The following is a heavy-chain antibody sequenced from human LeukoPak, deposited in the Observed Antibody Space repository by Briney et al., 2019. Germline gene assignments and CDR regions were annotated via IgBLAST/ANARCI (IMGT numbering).Heavy chain of an antibody. CDR1: GFTFSTYA. V-gene: IGHV3-30-3*02. J-gene: IGHJ4*02. Sequence: PGGSLRLSCVASGFTFSTYAMHWVRLAPGKGLEWVTVISYDGSKKYYADSVKGRFTISRDNSKSTLYLQVDSLRPEDTAVYYCAKPYDSSLYTNLDYWGQGTLVTVSS. CDR2: ISYDGSKK. D-gene: IGHD3-22*01. CDR3: AKPYDSSLYTNLDY.